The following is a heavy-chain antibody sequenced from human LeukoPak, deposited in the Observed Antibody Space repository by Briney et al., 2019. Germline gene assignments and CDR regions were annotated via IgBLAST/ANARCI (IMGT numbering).Heavy chain of an antibody. D-gene: IGHD6-13*01. V-gene: IGHV4-34*01. Sequence: SETLSLTCAVYGGSFSGNNWNWLRQPPGKGLEWIGEINHSGSPHYNPSLKTRVSISVDTSQKQFSLEVTSVTAADTAVYYCARLYIGGYSRSTNYNWFDPWGQGTLVTVSS. CDR3: ARLYIGGYSRSTNYNWFDP. CDR1: GGSFSGNN. CDR2: INHSGSP. J-gene: IGHJ5*02.